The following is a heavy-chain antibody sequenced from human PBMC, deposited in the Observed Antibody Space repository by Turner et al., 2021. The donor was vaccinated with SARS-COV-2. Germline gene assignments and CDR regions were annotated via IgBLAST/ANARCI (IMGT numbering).Heavy chain of an antibody. Sequence: QLVQSGTEMMRPGASVKISCKTSESFFTGHYIPWVRQAPGKGLEWMGWINPHGDVKRYERKFQERVTMTRDTSTSTVYMEVRGLTSDDTAVYFCARDGGFGVGWLDPWGQGTAVIVSS. V-gene: IGHV1-2*02. CDR1: ESFFTGHY. J-gene: IGHJ5*02. CDR3: ARDGGFGVGWLDP. D-gene: IGHD3-10*01. CDR2: INPHGDVK.